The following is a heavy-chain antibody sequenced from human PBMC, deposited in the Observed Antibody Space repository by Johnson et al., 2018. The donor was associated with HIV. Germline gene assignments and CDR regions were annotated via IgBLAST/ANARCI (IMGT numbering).Heavy chain of an antibody. CDR3: AKDPPPNYNFWSGDPRSDAFDI. Sequence: VQLVESGGGLVQPGGSLRLSCAASGFTFSSYAMSWVRQAPGKGLEWVSAISGSGGSTYYADSVKGRFTISRDNSKNTLYLQMNSQRAEDTAVYYFAKDPPPNYNFWSGDPRSDAFDIWGQGTMVTVSS. V-gene: IGHV3-23*04. J-gene: IGHJ3*02. CDR2: ISGSGGST. D-gene: IGHD3-3*01. CDR1: GFTFSSYA.